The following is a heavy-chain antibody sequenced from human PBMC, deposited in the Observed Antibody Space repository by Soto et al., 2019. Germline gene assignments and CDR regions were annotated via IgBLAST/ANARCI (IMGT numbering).Heavy chain of an antibody. CDR3: TRKILGSTTRPNYWYFDL. CDR2: ISGGGDAS. Sequence: EVQVLESGGGLVQPGGSLRLSCAGSGFTFINYAMNWVRQAPGKGLEWVSSISGGGDASFFPDSVRGRFTISRDNSKNTVTLQMNSLEVDATAVYYSTRKILGSTTRPNYWYFDLWGRGTLVTVSS. D-gene: IGHD1-26*01. J-gene: IGHJ2*01. CDR1: GFTFINYA. V-gene: IGHV3-23*01.